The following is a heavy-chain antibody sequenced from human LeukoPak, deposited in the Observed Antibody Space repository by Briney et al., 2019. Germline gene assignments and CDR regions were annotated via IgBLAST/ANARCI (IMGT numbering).Heavy chain of an antibody. V-gene: IGHV4-59*04. J-gene: IGHJ3*02. D-gene: IGHD3-9*01. CDR3: AGQTGPTFDI. CDR2: INHSGIF. CDR1: GGSISNFY. Sequence: SETLSLTCTVSGGSISNFYWSWIRQTPGKGLEWIGEINHSGIFDYNPSLKSRVTISVDTSQKQFSLNLTSVTAADAAVYFCAGQTGPTFDIWGQGTVVTVSS.